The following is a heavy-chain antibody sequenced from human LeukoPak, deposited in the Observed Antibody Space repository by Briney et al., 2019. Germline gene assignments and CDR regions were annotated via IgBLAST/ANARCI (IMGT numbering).Heavy chain of an antibody. CDR1: GGTFSSYA. J-gene: IGHJ4*02. CDR3: ARDPRDGYTSFDY. Sequence: SVKVSCKASGGTFSSYAISWVRQAPGQGLEWMGGIIPIFGTANYAQKFQGRVTITADESTSTAYMELSSLRSEDTAVYYCARDPRDGYTSFDYWGQGTLVIVSS. D-gene: IGHD5-24*01. CDR2: IIPIFGTA. V-gene: IGHV1-69*13.